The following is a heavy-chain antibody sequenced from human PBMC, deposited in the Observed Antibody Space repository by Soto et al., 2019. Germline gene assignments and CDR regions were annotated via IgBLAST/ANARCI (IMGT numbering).Heavy chain of an antibody. CDR2: IYPGDSDT. J-gene: IGHJ5*02. CDR3: ASQNVQSSSRDWFDP. V-gene: IGHV5-51*01. D-gene: IGHD6-6*01. CDR1: VYSCTSYW. Sequence: RGESRKIGCKVSVYSCTSYWIGWFRQMPGKCLEWMGIIYPGDSDTRYSPSFQGQVTISADKSITTAYLQWRSLKASDTAMSYCASQNVQSSSRDWFDPWGQGTLVTASS.